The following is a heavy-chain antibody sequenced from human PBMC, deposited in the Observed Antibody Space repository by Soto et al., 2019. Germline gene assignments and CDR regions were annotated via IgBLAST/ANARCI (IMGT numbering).Heavy chain of an antibody. CDR3: AKDRAGLAGRRRSYAYYGVDA. V-gene: IGHV3-30*04. D-gene: IGHD2-21*01. CDR2: ISYDGHHE. J-gene: IGHJ6*01. CDR1: GFTFNAYS. Sequence: QVQLEESGGGVVQPGTSLRLSCAASGFTFNAYSMHWVRQAPGKGLEWVAVISYDGHHEYYVDSVKGRFTVSRDNPQTTVLLQMDSLTVEDWAVYFWAKDRAGLAGRRRSYAYYGVDAWGQGTRVIV.